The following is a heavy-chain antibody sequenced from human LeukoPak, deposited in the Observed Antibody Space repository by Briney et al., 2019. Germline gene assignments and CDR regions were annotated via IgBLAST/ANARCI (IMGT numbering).Heavy chain of an antibody. CDR1: GFTFGSYW. CDR2: INTDGSSI. Sequence: GGSLRLSCAASGFTFGSYWMHWVRQAPRKGLVWVSRINTDGSSISDADSVRGRVTISRDNAKNTLYLQMNSLSAEDTAVYYCARAGYCSGGSCCFDYWGQGTQVIVSS. CDR3: ARAGYCSGGSCCFDY. V-gene: IGHV3-74*01. D-gene: IGHD2-15*01. J-gene: IGHJ4*02.